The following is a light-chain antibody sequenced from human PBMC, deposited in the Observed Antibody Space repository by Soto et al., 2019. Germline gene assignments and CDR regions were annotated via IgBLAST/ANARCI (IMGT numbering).Light chain of an antibody. CDR2: SNN. J-gene: IGLJ3*02. CDR1: SSNIGSNT. V-gene: IGLV1-44*01. CDR3: AAWDDSLNAWV. Sequence: QSVLTQPPSASGSPGQRFTISCSGSSSNIGSNTVNWYQQLPGTAPKLLIYSNNQRPSGVPDRFSGSKSGTSASLAISGLQSEDEADYYCAAWDDSLNAWVFGGGTKLTVL.